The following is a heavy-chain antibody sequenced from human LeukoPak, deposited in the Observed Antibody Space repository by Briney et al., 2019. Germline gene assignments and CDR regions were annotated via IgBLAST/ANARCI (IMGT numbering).Heavy chain of an antibody. V-gene: IGHV3-74*01. CDR3: ARTAGHYDFWSGYFYYFDY. D-gene: IGHD3-3*01. CDR2: INSDGSST. CDR1: GFTFSSYW. J-gene: IGHJ4*02. Sequence: GGSLRLSCAASGFTFSSYWMHWVRQAPGKGLVWVSRINSDGSSTSYADSVKGRFTISRDNAKNTLYLQMNSLRAEDTAVYYCARTAGHYDFWSGYFYYFDYWGQGTLSPSPQ.